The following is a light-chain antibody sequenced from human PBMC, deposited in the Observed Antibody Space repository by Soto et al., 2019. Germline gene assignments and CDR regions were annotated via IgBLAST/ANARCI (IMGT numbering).Light chain of an antibody. CDR2: GNS. CDR3: QSYDSSLSGVV. CDR1: SFNIGAGYA. V-gene: IGLV1-40*01. Sequence: QSVLTQPPSVSGAPGQRVTISCTGSSFNIGAGYAVHWYQQLPGTAPKLLIYGNSNRPSGVPDRFSGSKSGTSASPAITGLQAEDEADYYCQSYDSSLSGVVFVGGTKLTVL. J-gene: IGLJ2*01.